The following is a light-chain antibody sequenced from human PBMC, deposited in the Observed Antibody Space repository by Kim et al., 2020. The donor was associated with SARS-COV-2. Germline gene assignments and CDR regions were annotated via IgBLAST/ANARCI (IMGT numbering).Light chain of an antibody. CDR3: SSFTTSRPNWM. CDR1: RGDIGYYDR. V-gene: IGLV2-18*02. Sequence: QSALTQPPSVSGSPGQSVTISCTGSRGDIGYYDRVSWYQQSPGTAPKLLIFEVSNRPSGVPERFSGSKSGNTASLTISGLQAEDEGDYYCSSFTTSRPNWMVGGGTRVTVL. J-gene: IGLJ3*02. CDR2: EVS.